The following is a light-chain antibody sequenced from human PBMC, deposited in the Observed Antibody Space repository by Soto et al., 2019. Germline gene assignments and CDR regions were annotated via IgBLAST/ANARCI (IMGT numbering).Light chain of an antibody. CDR1: SSDVGGYNY. J-gene: IGLJ3*02. V-gene: IGLV2-14*01. Sequence: SVLTQSVSVSGSPGQSITLSCTGKSSDVGGYNYVSWYQQHPGKAPKRIIYDVSNRPSGVSTRFSGSKSGNTASLTISGLQAEDEADYSCSSYTSTNSLVFGGGTKVTVL. CDR2: DVS. CDR3: SSYTSTNSLV.